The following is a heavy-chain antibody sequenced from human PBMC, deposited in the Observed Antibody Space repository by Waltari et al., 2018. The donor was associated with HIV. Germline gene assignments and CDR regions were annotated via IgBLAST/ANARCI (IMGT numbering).Heavy chain of an antibody. V-gene: IGHV3-7*04. Sequence: EVQLVESGGGLVQPGGSLRLSCAASGFTFSSYWMSWVRQAPGKGLGWVANIKQDGSEKYYVDSLNGRFTISRDNAENSLYLQMNSLRAEDTAVYYCARGGFYGSGSKVNWGQGTLVTVSS. CDR2: IKQDGSEK. J-gene: IGHJ4*02. CDR3: ARGGFYGSGSKVN. D-gene: IGHD3-10*01. CDR1: GFTFSSYW.